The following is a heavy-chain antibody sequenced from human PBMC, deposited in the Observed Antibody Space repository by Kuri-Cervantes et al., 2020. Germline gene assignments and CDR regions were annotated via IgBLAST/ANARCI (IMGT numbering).Heavy chain of an antibody. CDR3: AKGLVAAYEYFQH. CDR2: IRTGGST. D-gene: IGHD2-15*01. Sequence: GGSLRLSCTASGFTFVTYTMSWVRQAPGKGLEWVSSIRTGGSTFYADSVMGRFSIPRDDAKNTLFLQMNNLRAEDTAVYCCAKGLVAAYEYFQHWGQGTLVTVSS. J-gene: IGHJ1*01. V-gene: IGHV3-23*01. CDR1: GFTFVTYT.